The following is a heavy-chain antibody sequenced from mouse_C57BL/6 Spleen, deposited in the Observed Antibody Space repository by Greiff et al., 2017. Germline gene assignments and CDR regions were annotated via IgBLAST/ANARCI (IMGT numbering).Heavy chain of an antibody. Sequence: QQSCKASGYTFTSYWMQWVKQRPGQGLEWIGEIDPSDSYTNYNQKFKGKATLTVDTSSSTAYMQLSSLTSEDSAVYYCARRGYGSSLDYWGQGTTLTVSS. CDR3: ARRGYGSSLDY. D-gene: IGHD1-1*01. V-gene: IGHV1-50*01. J-gene: IGHJ2*01. CDR1: GYTFTSYW. CDR2: IDPSDSYT.